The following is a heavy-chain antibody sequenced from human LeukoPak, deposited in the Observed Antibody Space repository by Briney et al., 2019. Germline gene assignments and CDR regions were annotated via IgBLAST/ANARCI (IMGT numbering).Heavy chain of an antibody. CDR2: ISSNGGST. CDR1: GFTFSSYA. J-gene: IGHJ5*02. CDR3: ARGVNYYDSSGYYLNWFDP. Sequence: GGSLRLSCAASGFTFSSYAMHWVRQAPGKGLEYVSAISSNGGSTYYANSVKGRFTISRDISKNTLYLQMGSLGAEDMAVYYCARGVNYYDSSGYYLNWFDPWGQGTLVTVSS. D-gene: IGHD3-22*01. V-gene: IGHV3-64*01.